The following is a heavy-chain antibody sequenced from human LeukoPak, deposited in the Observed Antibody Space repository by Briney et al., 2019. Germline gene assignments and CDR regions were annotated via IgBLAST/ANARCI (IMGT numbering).Heavy chain of an antibody. CDR1: GGSISSSSYY. CDR2: IYYSGST. Sequence: PSETLSLTCTVSGGSISSSSYYWGWIRQPPGKGLEWIGSIYYSGSTYYNPSLKSRVTISVDTSKNQFSLKLSSVTAADTAVYYCARVYSVELETFDYWGQGTLVTVSS. V-gene: IGHV4-39*01. CDR3: ARVYSVELETFDY. D-gene: IGHD1-1*01. J-gene: IGHJ4*02.